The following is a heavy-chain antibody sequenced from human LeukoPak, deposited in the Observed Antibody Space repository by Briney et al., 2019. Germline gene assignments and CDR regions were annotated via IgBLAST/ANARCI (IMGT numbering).Heavy chain of an antibody. Sequence: SVTVSCKASGGTFSSYAISWVRQAPGQGLEWMGRIIPIFGIANYAQKFQGRVTITADKSTSTAYMELSSLRSEDTAVCYCARVSLGVDWFDPWGQGTLVTVSS. CDR3: ARVSLGVDWFDP. CDR1: GGTFSSYA. J-gene: IGHJ5*02. V-gene: IGHV1-69*04. CDR2: IIPIFGIA.